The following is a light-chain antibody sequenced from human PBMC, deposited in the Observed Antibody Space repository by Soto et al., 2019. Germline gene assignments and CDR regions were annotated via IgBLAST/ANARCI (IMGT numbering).Light chain of an antibody. V-gene: IGKV3-15*01. CDR3: QQYNKWPYT. CDR1: QSVGRN. J-gene: IGKJ2*01. Sequence: EIVMTQSPVALSVSPGESAALSCRASQSVGRNFAWYQQMPGQAPRVLIYGTSTLATGVPARFSGSGSGTDFTLTISSLQSEDFAVYYCQQYNKWPYTFGQGTRLEIK. CDR2: GTS.